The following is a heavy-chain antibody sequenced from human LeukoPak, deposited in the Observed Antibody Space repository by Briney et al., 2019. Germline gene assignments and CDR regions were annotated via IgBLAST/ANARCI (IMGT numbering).Heavy chain of an antibody. V-gene: IGHV4-39*07. CDR2: IDYSGTT. D-gene: IGHD3-16*02. CDR1: GGSISGSSYS. J-gene: IGHJ4*02. CDR3: ARYRVFEGAIGDY. Sequence: SETLSLTSSGSGGSISGSSYSWGWIRQPPRKGLERIGNIDYSGTTHYNPSLKSRVTISIDTSKKQFSLKLSSVTAADTAVYYCARYRVFEGAIGDYWGQGTLVTVSS.